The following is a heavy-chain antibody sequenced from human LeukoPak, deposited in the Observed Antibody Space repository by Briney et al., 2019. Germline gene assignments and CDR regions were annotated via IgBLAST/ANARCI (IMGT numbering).Heavy chain of an antibody. CDR1: GFTFSSYW. D-gene: IGHD1-26*01. Sequence: GGSLRLSCVGSGFTFSSYWMHWVRQAPGKGLVWVSRVNSDGSSTSYADSVKGRFTISRDNSKNTLYLQMNSLRAEDTAVYYCAKALIVGATRGDYFDYWGQGTLVTVSS. CDR2: VNSDGSST. J-gene: IGHJ4*02. CDR3: AKALIVGATRGDYFDY. V-gene: IGHV3-74*01.